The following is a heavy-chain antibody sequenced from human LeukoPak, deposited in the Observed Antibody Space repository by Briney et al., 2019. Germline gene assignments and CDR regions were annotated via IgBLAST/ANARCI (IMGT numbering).Heavy chain of an antibody. CDR2: VNTSGGST. Sequence: APVKVSCKASGYTFTSYYMHWVRQPPGPGLERMGIVNTSGGSTSYAQKFQGRVIMTRDTSTSTVYMELSSLRSEDTAVYYCARWGGVGMDVWGQGTTLIVSS. CDR1: GYTFTSYY. CDR3: ARWGGVGMDV. J-gene: IGHJ6*02. V-gene: IGHV1-46*01. D-gene: IGHD2-8*01.